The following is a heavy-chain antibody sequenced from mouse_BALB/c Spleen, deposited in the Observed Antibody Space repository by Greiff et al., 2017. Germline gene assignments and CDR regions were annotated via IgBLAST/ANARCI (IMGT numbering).Heavy chain of an antibody. CDR1: GYTFSSYW. V-gene: IGHV1-9*01. J-gene: IGHJ4*01. CDR3: ARVENPLYAMDY. CDR2: ILPGSGST. Sequence: QVQLKQSGAELMKPGASVKISCKATGYTFSSYWIEWVKQRPGHGLEWIGEILPGSGSTNYNEKFKGKATFTADTSSNTAYMQLSSLTSEDSAVYYCARVENPLYAMDYWGQGTSVTVSS.